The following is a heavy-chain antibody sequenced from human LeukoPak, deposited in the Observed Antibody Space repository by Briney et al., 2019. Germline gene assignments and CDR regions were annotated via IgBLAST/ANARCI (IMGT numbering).Heavy chain of an antibody. CDR3: ARTRLYCSSTSCPPYYYMDV. V-gene: IGHV4-59*01. CDR1: GGSISSYY. D-gene: IGHD2-2*01. J-gene: IGHJ6*03. Sequence: PSETLSLTCTVSGGSISSYYWSWIRQPPGKGLEWIGYIYYSGSTNYNPSLKSRVTISVDTSKNQFSLKLSSVTAADTAVYYCARTRLYCSSTSCPPYYYMDVWGKGTTVTVSS. CDR2: IYYSGST.